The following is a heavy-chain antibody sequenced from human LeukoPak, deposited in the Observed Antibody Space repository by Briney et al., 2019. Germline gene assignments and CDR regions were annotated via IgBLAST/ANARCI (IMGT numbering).Heavy chain of an antibody. CDR3: ARGPSSTVRGVARIFDY. CDR1: GGSISSSSYY. J-gene: IGHJ4*02. D-gene: IGHD3-10*01. V-gene: IGHV4-39*07. CDR2: INHSGST. Sequence: SETLSLTCTVSGGSISSSSYYWGRIRQPPGKGLEWIGEINHSGSTNYNPSLKSRVIVSIDTSKNQFSLKLSSVTAADTGVYYCARGPSSTVRGVARIFDYWGQGTLVTVSS.